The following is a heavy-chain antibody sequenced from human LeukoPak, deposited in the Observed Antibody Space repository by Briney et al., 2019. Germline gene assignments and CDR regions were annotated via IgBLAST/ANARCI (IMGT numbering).Heavy chain of an antibody. CDR3: ARDINWVGGY. CDR2: IRYDGSNK. CDR1: GFTFSSCG. V-gene: IGHV3-30*02. Sequence: GGSLRLSCAASGFTFSSCGMHWVRQAPGKGLEWVAFIRYDGSNKYYADSVKGRFTISRDNSKNTLYLQMNSLRAEDTAVYYCARDINWVGGYWGQGTLVTVSS. J-gene: IGHJ4*02. D-gene: IGHD7-27*01.